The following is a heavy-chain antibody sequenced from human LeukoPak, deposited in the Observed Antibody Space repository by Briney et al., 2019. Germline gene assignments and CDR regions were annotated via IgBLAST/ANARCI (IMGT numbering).Heavy chain of an antibody. CDR3: AKANSGSASRGYFDY. V-gene: IGHV3-23*01. J-gene: IGHJ4*02. CDR2: ISGSDGST. Sequence: GGSLRLSCAASGFTFSSYEMNWVRQAPGKGLEWVSAISGSDGSTYYADSVKGRFTISRDNSKNTLYLQMNSLRAEDTAVYYCAKANSGSASRGYFDYWGQGTLVTVSS. D-gene: IGHD6-25*01. CDR1: GFTFSSYE.